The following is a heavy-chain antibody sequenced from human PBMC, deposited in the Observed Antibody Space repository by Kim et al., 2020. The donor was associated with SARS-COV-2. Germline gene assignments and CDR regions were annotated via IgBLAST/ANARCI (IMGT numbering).Heavy chain of an antibody. V-gene: IGHV3-23*01. Sequence: ADSVKGRFTISRDNSKNTLHLQMNSLRAEDTAVYYCAGGSGSYYTPLEYWGQGTLVTVSS. J-gene: IGHJ4*02. CDR3: AGGSGSYYTPLEY. D-gene: IGHD3-10*01.